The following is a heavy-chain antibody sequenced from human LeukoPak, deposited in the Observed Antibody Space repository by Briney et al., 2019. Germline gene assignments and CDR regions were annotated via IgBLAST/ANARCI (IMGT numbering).Heavy chain of an antibody. V-gene: IGHV1-69*04. D-gene: IGHD5-12*01. CDR3: ARDRGGYDPGYDY. Sequence: SVKVSCKASGGTFSSYAISWVRQAPGQGLEWMGRIIPILGIANYAQKFQGRVTITADKSTSTAYMELSSLRSEDTAVYYCARDRGGYDPGYDYWGQGTLVTVSS. CDR2: IIPILGIA. J-gene: IGHJ4*02. CDR1: GGTFSSYA.